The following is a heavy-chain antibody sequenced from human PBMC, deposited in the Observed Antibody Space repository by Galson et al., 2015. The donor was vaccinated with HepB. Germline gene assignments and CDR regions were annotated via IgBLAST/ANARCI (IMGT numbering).Heavy chain of an antibody. V-gene: IGHV1-2*06. Sequence: SVKVSCKASRYTFTGYYMHWVRQAPGQGLEWMGRINPNSGGTTYAQKFLGRVTMTRDTSISTGYMELSSLRSDDTAVYYCAREDYGGKTETLQYYFGMDVWGQGTTVTVSS. CDR2: INPNSGGT. J-gene: IGHJ6*02. CDR3: AREDYGGKTETLQYYFGMDV. D-gene: IGHD4-23*01. CDR1: RYTFTGYY.